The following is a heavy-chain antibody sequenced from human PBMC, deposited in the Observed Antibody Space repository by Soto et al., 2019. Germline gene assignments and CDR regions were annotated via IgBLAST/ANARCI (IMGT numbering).Heavy chain of an antibody. J-gene: IGHJ4*02. CDR3: AKGGVTTVTQIDY. Sequence: EVQLLESGGGLVQPGGSLRLSCAASGFTFRSYAMSWVRQAPGKGLEWVSVVTGNGVTTYYADSVKGRITISRDNSVNTLFLQMNSLRAEDTAIYFCAKGGVTTVTQIDYWGQGTLVTVSS. CDR2: VTGNGVTT. V-gene: IGHV3-23*01. D-gene: IGHD4-17*01. CDR1: GFTFRSYA.